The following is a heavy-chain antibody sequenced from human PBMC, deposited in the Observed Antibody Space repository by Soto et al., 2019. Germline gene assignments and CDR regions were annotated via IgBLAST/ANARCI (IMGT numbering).Heavy chain of an antibody. V-gene: IGHV4-30-4*01. CDR2: IFSSGTT. CDR3: ARVPSPFDYYYAMDV. Sequence: SETLSLTCTVSGDSISSGNKYWILIRQPPGKGLEWIGYIFSSGTTYYNPSLKSRLTMSLDASQNQFSLKLNSLTDADTAVYFCARVPSPFDYYYAMDVWGQGTTVTVSS. CDR1: GDSISSGNKY. D-gene: IGHD3-16*01. J-gene: IGHJ6*02.